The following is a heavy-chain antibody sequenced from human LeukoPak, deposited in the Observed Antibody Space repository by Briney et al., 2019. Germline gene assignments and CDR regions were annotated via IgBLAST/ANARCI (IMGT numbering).Heavy chain of an antibody. CDR1: GFTFSGST. CDR2: IRSNANSYAT. J-gene: IGHJ5*02. CDR3: TRHVDFWSGYYTGTYWFDP. Sequence: QPGGSLKLXCAASGFTFSGSTMHWVRQAPGKGLEWVGRIRSNANSYATAYAASVRGRFTISRDDSKNTAYLQMHSLKIEDTAVYYCTRHVDFWSGYYTGTYWFDPWGQGTLVTVSS. D-gene: IGHD3-3*01. V-gene: IGHV3-73*01.